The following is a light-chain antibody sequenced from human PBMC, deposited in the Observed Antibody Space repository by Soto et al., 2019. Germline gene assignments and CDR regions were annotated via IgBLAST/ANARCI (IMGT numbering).Light chain of an antibody. CDR1: QSVSSSY. V-gene: IGKV3-20*01. J-gene: IGKJ4*01. CDR3: QQYGRSPLT. CDR2: GAS. Sequence: EIVLTQSPATLSLSPGERATLSCRASQSVSSSYLAWYQQKPGQAPRLLIYGASSRATGIPDRFSGSGSGTEFTLTISRLEPEDFAVYYCQQYGRSPLTFGGGTKVEI.